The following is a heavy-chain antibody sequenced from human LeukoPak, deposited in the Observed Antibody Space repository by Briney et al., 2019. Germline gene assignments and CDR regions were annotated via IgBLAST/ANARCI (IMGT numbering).Heavy chain of an antibody. J-gene: IGHJ4*02. Sequence: GSLRLSSAASGFTFRSYVMSWVRQAPGKGLEWVSAIAAAGGGGYHADSVKGRFSISRDNFKNTLYLQMNSLRAEDTAVYYCAKVNPPRGGRSGWYEANDYWGQGTLVIVSS. D-gene: IGHD6-19*01. V-gene: IGHV3-23*01. CDR1: GFTFRSYV. CDR3: AKVNPPRGGRSGWYEANDY. CDR2: IAAAGGGG.